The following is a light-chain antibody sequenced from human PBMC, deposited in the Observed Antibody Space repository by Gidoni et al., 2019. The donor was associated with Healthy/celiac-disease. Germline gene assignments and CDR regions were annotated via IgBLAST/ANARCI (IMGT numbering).Light chain of an antibody. V-gene: IGLV1-40*01. CDR1: SSNIGAGYD. CDR2: GNS. J-gene: IGLJ2*01. Sequence: QSVLTQPPSVSGAPGQRVTISCTGSSSNIGAGYDVHCDPQLPGTAPKLLIYGNSNRPSGVPDRFSGSKSGTSASRAITGLQAEDEADYYCQSYDSSLSVVVFGGGTKLTVL. CDR3: QSYDSSLSVVV.